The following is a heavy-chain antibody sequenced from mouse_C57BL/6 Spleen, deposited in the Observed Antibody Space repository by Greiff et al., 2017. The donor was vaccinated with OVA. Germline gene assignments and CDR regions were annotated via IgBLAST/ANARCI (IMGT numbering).Heavy chain of an antibody. D-gene: IGHD1-1*01. V-gene: IGHV14-2*01. J-gene: IGHJ4*01. CDR2: IDPAAGDT. CDR3: AYGSSYVYAMDD. Sequence: EVQLQQSGAELVKPGASVKLSCTASGFNIKDYYMHWVKQRTEQGLEWIGRIDPAAGDTKSAPKFQGKSTITAETSSNTDYLQLSSLTTEDTAVDYCAYGSSYVYAMDDWGQGTSVTVSS. CDR1: GFNIKDYY.